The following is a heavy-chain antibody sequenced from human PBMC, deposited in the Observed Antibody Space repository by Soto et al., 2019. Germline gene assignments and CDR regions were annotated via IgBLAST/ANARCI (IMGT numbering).Heavy chain of an antibody. Sequence: ASVKVSCKASGYTFTSYYMHWVLQAPGQGLEWMGIINPIGGSTSYAQKFQGRVTMTRDTSTSTVYMELSSLRSEDTAVYYCAREGQEMATKYFDYWGQGTLGTVSS. CDR1: GYTFTSYY. D-gene: IGHD5-12*01. CDR2: INPIGGST. J-gene: IGHJ4*02. CDR3: AREGQEMATKYFDY. V-gene: IGHV1-46*01.